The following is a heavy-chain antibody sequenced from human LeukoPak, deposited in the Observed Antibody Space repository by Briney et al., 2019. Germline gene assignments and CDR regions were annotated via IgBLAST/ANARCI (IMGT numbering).Heavy chain of an antibody. J-gene: IGHJ4*02. Sequence: SETLSLTCAVYGGSFSGYYWSWIRQPPGKGLEWIGEINHSGDTNYNPSLKSRVTISVDTSKNQFSLKLSSVTAADTAVYYCARVGYGDYAPDWGQGTLVTVSS. CDR3: ARVGYGDYAPD. V-gene: IGHV4-34*01. D-gene: IGHD4-17*01. CDR1: GGSFSGYY. CDR2: INHSGDT.